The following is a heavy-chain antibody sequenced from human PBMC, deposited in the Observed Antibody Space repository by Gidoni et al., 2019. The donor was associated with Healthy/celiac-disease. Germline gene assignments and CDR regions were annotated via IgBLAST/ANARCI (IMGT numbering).Heavy chain of an antibody. Sequence: EVQLLESGGGLVQPGGSLRLSCAASGFTFSSYAMSWVRQAPGKGLEWVSAISGSGGSTYYADSVKGRFTISRDNSKNTLYLQMNSLRAEDTAVYYCAKTYYYDSSGYNTFDAFDIWGQGTMVTVSS. D-gene: IGHD3-22*01. J-gene: IGHJ3*02. CDR3: AKTYYYDSSGYNTFDAFDI. V-gene: IGHV3-23*01. CDR2: ISGSGGST. CDR1: GFTFSSYA.